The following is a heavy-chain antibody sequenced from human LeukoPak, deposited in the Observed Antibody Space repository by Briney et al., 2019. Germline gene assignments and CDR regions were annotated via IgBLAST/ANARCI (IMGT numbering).Heavy chain of an antibody. V-gene: IGHV4-34*01. J-gene: IGHJ1*01. CDR1: GASLSGYY. Sequence: PSETLSLTCAVYGASLSGYYWSWIRQPPGKGLEWIGEINHSGSTNYTPSLKSRVTISVDTSKNQLSLKLSSVTAADTAVYYCARGYSSGYYFGCSKYFQHWGQGTLVTVSS. D-gene: IGHD3-22*01. CDR3: ARGYSSGYYFGCSKYFQH. CDR2: INHSGST.